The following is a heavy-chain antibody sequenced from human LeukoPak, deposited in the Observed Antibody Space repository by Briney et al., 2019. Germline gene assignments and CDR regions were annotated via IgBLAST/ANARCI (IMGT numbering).Heavy chain of an antibody. J-gene: IGHJ4*02. CDR2: IYYSGST. CDR1: GGSISNSSSY. V-gene: IGHV4-39*01. D-gene: IGHD3-10*01. CDR3: ARVEWFGRGGEYDY. Sequence: PSETLSLTCTVSGGSISNSSSYWGWIRQPPGKGLEWIGSIYYSGSTYYNPSLKSRVTISVDTSKNQFSLKLSSVTAADTAVYYCARVEWFGRGGEYDYWGQGTLVTVSS.